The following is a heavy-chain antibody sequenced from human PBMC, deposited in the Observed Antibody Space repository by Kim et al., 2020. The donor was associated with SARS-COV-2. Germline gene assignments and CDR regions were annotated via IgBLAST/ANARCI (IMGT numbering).Heavy chain of an antibody. CDR3: TSSVSSNFPNFDY. J-gene: IGHJ4*02. D-gene: IGHD6-13*01. V-gene: IGHV3-49*02. Sequence: YAAPVKGRFIGTRDDSKSLAYLDMNSLKTEDTAVYYCTSSVSSNFPNFDYWGQGTLVTVSS.